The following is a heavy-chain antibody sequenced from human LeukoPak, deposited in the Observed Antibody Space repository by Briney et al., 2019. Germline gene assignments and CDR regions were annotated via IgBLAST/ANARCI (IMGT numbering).Heavy chain of an antibody. CDR2: IYHSGST. J-gene: IGHJ4*02. D-gene: IGHD3-9*01. Sequence: SETLSLTCTVSGYSISSGYYWGWIRQPPGKGLEWIGSIYHSGSTYYNPSLKSRVTISVDTSKNQFSLKLSSVTAADTAVYYCARGNGYYDILTGYPYYFDYWGQGTLVTVSS. CDR1: GYSISSGYY. CDR3: ARGNGYYDILTGYPYYFDY. V-gene: IGHV4-38-2*02.